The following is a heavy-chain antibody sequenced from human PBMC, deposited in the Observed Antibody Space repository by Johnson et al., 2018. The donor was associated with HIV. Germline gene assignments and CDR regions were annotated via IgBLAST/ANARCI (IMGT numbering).Heavy chain of an antibody. J-gene: IGHJ3*02. V-gene: IGHV3-30*02. Sequence: QEKLVESGGGVVQPGGSLRLSCAASGFTFSNYGMHWVRQAPGKGLEWVAFIRNDGSNKYYVDSVKGRFTISRDNSKNTLHLQMNSLRGEDTAFYYCAKGRIVGALQSAFDIWCQGTMVTVSS. CDR1: GFTFSNYG. CDR2: IRNDGSNK. CDR3: AKGRIVGALQSAFDI. D-gene: IGHD1-26*01.